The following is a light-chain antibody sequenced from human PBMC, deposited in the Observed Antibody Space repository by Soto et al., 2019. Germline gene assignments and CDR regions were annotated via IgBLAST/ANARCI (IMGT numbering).Light chain of an antibody. Sequence: EIVLTQSPATLSLSPGERATLSCRASQSVSSYLAWYHQKPGQPPRLLIYDASNRATGIPARFSGSGSGTDFTLTISSLEPEDFAVYYCQQRSNWPPTFGQGTKVEIK. J-gene: IGKJ1*01. V-gene: IGKV3-11*01. CDR2: DAS. CDR1: QSVSSY. CDR3: QQRSNWPPT.